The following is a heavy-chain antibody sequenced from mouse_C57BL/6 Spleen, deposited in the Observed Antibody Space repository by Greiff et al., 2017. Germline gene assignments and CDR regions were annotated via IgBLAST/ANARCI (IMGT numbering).Heavy chain of an antibody. Sequence: QVQLKQSGPELVKPGASVKISCKASGYAFSSSWMNWVKQRPGKGLEWIGRIYPGDGDTNYNGKFKGKATLTADKSSSTAYMQLSSLTSEDSAVYFCARSDGYSQGGGDYWGQGTSVTVSS. J-gene: IGHJ4*01. V-gene: IGHV1-82*01. CDR3: ARSDGYSQGGGDY. CDR2: IYPGDGDT. CDR1: GYAFSSSW. D-gene: IGHD2-3*01.